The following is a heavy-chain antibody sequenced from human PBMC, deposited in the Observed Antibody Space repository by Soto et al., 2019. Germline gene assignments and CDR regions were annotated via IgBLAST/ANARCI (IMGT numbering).Heavy chain of an antibody. J-gene: IGHJ4*02. V-gene: IGHV5-51*01. D-gene: IGHD6-13*01. CDR3: ARPSGSWYELYDY. CDR2: IYPGDSDT. CDR1: GYSFTSYW. Sequence: PRGSLKISCKGSGYSFTSYWIGWVRQMPGKGLEWMGIIYPGDSDTRYSPSFQGQVTISADKSISTAYLQWSSLKASDTAMYYCARPSGSWYELYDYWGQGTLVTVSS.